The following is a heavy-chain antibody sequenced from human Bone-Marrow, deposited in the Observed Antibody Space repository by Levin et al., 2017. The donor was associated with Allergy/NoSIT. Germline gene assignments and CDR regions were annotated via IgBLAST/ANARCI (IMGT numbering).Heavy chain of an antibody. J-gene: IGHJ4*01. CDR3: TRQFPSMGGSVF. V-gene: IGHV3-11*01. D-gene: IGHD5/OR15-5a*01. Sequence: GGSLRLSCTASGLTFSDFYLSWIRHIPRKGLEWVAYISGDSSVSDYADSVKGRFTVFRDNTRDTLYLQMNDLRVADTAVYYCTRQFPSMGGSVFWGHGALVTVSS. CDR2: ISGDSSVS. CDR1: GLTFSDFY.